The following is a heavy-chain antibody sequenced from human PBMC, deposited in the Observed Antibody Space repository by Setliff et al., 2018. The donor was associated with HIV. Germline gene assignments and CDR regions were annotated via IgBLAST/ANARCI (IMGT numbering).Heavy chain of an antibody. D-gene: IGHD3-10*01. CDR1: GGSISNHF. CDR2: MYYGGSA. CDR3: ARGSGSSFDP. J-gene: IGHJ5*02. V-gene: IGHV4-59*11. Sequence: PSETLSLTCTVSGGSISNHFWTWIRQSPGKGLEWIGSMYYGGSATYNPSLKSRVTISVDTSKNQFSLKLSSVTAADTAVYYCARGSGSSFDPWGQGTLVTVSS.